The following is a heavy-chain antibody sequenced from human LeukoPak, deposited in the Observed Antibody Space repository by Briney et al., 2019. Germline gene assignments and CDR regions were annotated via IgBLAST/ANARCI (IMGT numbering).Heavy chain of an antibody. Sequence: AASVKVSCKASGGTFSSYAISWVRQAPGQGLEWMGGIIPIFGTANYAQKFQGRVTITTDESTSTAYMELSSLRSEDTAVYYCARSLRSGSDAFDDWGQGTLVTVSS. CDR1: GGTFSSYA. J-gene: IGHJ4*02. CDR3: ARSLRSGSDAFDD. CDR2: IIPIFGTA. D-gene: IGHD1-26*01. V-gene: IGHV1-69*05.